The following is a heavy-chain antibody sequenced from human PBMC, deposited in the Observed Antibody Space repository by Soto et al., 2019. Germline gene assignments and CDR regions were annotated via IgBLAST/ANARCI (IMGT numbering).Heavy chain of an antibody. Sequence: GESLKISCKGSGYSFTSYWIGWVRQMPGKGLEWMGIIYPGDSDTRYSPSFQGQVTISADKSISTAYLQWSSLKASDTAMYYCAGLPSVCIQEDNLGMDVWGQGTTVTVSS. CDR2: IYPGDSDT. CDR1: GYSFTSYW. V-gene: IGHV5-51*01. J-gene: IGHJ6*02. CDR3: AGLPSVCIQEDNLGMDV. D-gene: IGHD1-1*01.